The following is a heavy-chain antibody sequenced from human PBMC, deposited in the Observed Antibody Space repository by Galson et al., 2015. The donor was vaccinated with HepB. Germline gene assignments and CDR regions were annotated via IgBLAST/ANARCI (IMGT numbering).Heavy chain of an antibody. CDR2: MNPNSGNT. J-gene: IGHJ6*03. Sequence: SVKVSCKASGYTFTSYDINWVRQATGQGLEWMGWMNPNSGNTGYAQKFQGRVTMTRNTSISTAYMELSSLRSEDTAVYYCARVLSTGVYFWSGSSYYYMDVWGKGTTVTVSS. CDR3: ARVLSTGVYFWSGSSYYYMDV. CDR1: GYTFTSYD. D-gene: IGHD3-3*01. V-gene: IGHV1-8*01.